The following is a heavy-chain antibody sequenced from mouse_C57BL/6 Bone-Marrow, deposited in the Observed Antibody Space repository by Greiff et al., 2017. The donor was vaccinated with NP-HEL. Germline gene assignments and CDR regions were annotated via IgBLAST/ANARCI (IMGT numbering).Heavy chain of an antibody. CDR3: ARRGPVDY. Sequence: VQLQQSGAELVMPGASVKLSCKASGYTFTSYWMHWVKQRPGQGLEWIGEIDPSDSYTNYNQKFKGKSTLTVDKSSSTAYMQLSSLTSEDSAVYYCARRGPVDYWGQGTTLTVSS. J-gene: IGHJ2*01. CDR1: GYTFTSYW. CDR2: IDPSDSYT. V-gene: IGHV1-69*01. D-gene: IGHD1-1*01.